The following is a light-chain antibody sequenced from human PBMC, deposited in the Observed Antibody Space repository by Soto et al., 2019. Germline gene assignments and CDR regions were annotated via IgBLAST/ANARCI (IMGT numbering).Light chain of an antibody. CDR1: QDVIRS. Sequence: DTQLTQSPSFLSASVGDRVTITCRASQDVIRSLGWYQQKPGKAPKLLISAASTLHSGVPSRFSGSGSGTDFTLTISSLQPEDFATYYCQQLWTYPLTFGGGTKVEI. CDR2: AAS. J-gene: IGKJ4*01. CDR3: QQLWTYPLT. V-gene: IGKV1-9*01.